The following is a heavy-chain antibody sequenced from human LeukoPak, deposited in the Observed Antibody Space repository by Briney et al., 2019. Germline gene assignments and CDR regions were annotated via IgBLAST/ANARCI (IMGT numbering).Heavy chain of an antibody. CDR2: ISGGGGST. J-gene: IGHJ4*02. CDR1: GFTFSSYA. V-gene: IGHV3-23*01. CDR3: AKDQVYMGSGSYLDY. Sequence: GGSLRLSCAASGFTFSSYAMSWVRQAPGKGLEWVSAISGGGGSTYYADSVKGRFTISRDNSKNTMFLQMNGLRAEDTAVYQCAKDQVYMGSGSYLDYWGQGTLVTVSS. D-gene: IGHD1-26*01.